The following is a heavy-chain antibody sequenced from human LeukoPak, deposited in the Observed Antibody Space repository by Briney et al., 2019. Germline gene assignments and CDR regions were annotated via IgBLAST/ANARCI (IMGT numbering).Heavy chain of an antibody. J-gene: IGHJ4*02. D-gene: IGHD6-19*01. Sequence: GGFLRLSCAASGFTFSSYGMSWVRQAPGKGLEWVSAISGSGGSTYYADSVKGRFTISRDTSKNTVSLRMNSLRAEDTAVYYCAGDKTTGGWYEFDYWGQGTLVTVSS. CDR1: GFTFSSYG. V-gene: IGHV3-23*01. CDR2: ISGSGGST. CDR3: AGDKTTGGWYEFDY.